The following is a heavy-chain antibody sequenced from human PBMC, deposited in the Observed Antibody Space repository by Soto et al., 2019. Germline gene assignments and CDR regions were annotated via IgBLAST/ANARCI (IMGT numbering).Heavy chain of an antibody. V-gene: IGHV1-69*08. CDR1: GGTFSSYT. J-gene: IGHJ1*01. Sequence: QVQLVQSGAEVKKPGSSVKVSCKASGGTFSSYTISWVRQAPEQGLEWMGRIIPILGIANYAQKFQGRVTITADKSTSTAYMELSSLRSEDTAVYYCARDRNGWYLQHWGQGTLVTVSS. CDR3: ARDRNGWYLQH. CDR2: IIPILGIA. D-gene: IGHD6-19*01.